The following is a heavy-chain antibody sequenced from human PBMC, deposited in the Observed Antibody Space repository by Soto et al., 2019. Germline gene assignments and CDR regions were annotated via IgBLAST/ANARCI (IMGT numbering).Heavy chain of an antibody. Sequence: QLQLQESGPGLVKPSETLSLTCTVSGASISSSSYYWGWIRHPPGKGLVWIGNIYYSGSTSYNPSLKSRVTISVDTSKNQFSLKLSSVTAADPAVYYCARVGLRYFDWIDYWGQGNLVTGSS. V-gene: IGHV4-39*01. CDR3: ARVGLRYFDWIDY. CDR2: IYYSGST. J-gene: IGHJ4*02. CDR1: GASISSSSYY. D-gene: IGHD3-9*01.